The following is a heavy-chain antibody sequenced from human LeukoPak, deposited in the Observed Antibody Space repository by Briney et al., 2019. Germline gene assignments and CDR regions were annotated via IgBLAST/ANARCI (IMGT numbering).Heavy chain of an antibody. Sequence: SETLSLTCTVSGGSISSYYWSWIRQPAGKGLEWIGRIYTSGSTNYNPSLKSRVTMSVDTSKNQFSLKLSSVTAADTAVYYCARRSIVATVFGAFDIWGQGTMVTVSS. CDR1: GGSISSYY. D-gene: IGHD5-12*01. CDR3: ARRSIVATVFGAFDI. CDR2: IYTSGST. V-gene: IGHV4-4*07. J-gene: IGHJ3*02.